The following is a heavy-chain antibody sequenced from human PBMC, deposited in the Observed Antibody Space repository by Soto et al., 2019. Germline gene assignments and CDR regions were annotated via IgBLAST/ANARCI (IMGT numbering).Heavy chain of an antibody. J-gene: IGHJ3*02. CDR2: IYYSGST. CDR1: GGSISSSSYY. Sequence: SETLSLTCTVSGGSISSSSYYWGWIRQPPGKGLEWIGSIYYSGSTYYNPSLKSRVTISVDTSKNQFSLKLSSVTAADTAVYYCARAPNGDAFDIWGQGTMVTVSS. V-gene: IGHV4-39*07. CDR3: ARAPNGDAFDI.